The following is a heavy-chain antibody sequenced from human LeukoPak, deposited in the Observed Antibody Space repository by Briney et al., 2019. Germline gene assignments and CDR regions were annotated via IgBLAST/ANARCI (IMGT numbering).Heavy chain of an antibody. CDR2: IWYDGSNK. Sequence: GGSLGLSCAASGFTFSSYGMHWVRQAPGKGLEWVAVIWYDGSNKYYADSVKGRFTISRDNSKNTLYLQMNSLRAEDTAVYYCARDLGQQLVRGFDYWGQGTLVTVSS. D-gene: IGHD6-13*01. J-gene: IGHJ4*02. V-gene: IGHV3-33*01. CDR1: GFTFSSYG. CDR3: ARDLGQQLVRGFDY.